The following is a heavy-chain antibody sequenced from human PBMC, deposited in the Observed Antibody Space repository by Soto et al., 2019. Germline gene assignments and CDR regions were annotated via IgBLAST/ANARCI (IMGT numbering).Heavy chain of an antibody. CDR2: ISSSSSYI. V-gene: IGHV3-21*01. Sequence: GGSLRLSCAASGFTFSSYSMNWVRQAPGKGLEWVSSISSSSSYIYYADSVKGRFTISRDNAKNSLYLQMNSLRAEDTAVYYCGRWMVFGYYFDYWGQGTLVTVSS. D-gene: IGHD2-8*01. J-gene: IGHJ4*02. CDR1: GFTFSSYS. CDR3: GRWMVFGYYFDY.